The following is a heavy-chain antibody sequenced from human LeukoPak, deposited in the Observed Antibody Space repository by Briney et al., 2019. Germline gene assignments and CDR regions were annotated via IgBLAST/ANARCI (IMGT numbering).Heavy chain of an antibody. CDR3: ARGRYCSSTGCYIGPNRAKKFDC. D-gene: IGHD2-2*02. V-gene: IGHV4-34*01. CDR2: INHSGST. J-gene: IGHJ4*02. Sequence: PSETLSLTCAVYGGSFSGYYWSWIRQPPGKGLEWIGEINHSGSTNYNPSLKSRVTISVDTSKNQFSLKLSSVTAADTAVYYCARGRYCSSTGCYIGPNRAKKFDCWGQGTLVTVSS. CDR1: GGSFSGYY.